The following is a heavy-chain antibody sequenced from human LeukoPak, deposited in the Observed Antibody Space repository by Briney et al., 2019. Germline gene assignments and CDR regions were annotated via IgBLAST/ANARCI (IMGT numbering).Heavy chain of an antibody. V-gene: IGHV3-23*01. J-gene: IGHJ5*02. Sequence: GGSLRLSCAASGFTFSSYAMSWVRQGPGEGLEWVSAISGGGDMTHYTDSVKGRFTISRDNSRNVLYLQMNSLRADDAAIYYCARGYCTSTNCNNWFDPWGQGALVTVSS. CDR3: ARGYCTSTNCNNWFDP. CDR1: GFTFSSYA. CDR2: ISGGGDMT. D-gene: IGHD2-2*01.